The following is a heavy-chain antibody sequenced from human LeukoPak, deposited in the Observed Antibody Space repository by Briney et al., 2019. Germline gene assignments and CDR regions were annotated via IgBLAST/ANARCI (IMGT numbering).Heavy chain of an antibody. CDR3: ASAPRDAFDI. V-gene: IGHV3-21*01. J-gene: IGHJ3*02. Sequence: GGSLRLSCAASGFTFSSYSMNWVRQAPGKGLEWVSSISSGSSYIYYADSVKGRFTISRDNAKNSLYLQMNSLRAEDTAVYYCASAPRDAFDIWGQGTMVTVSS. CDR1: GFTFSSYS. CDR2: ISSGSSYI.